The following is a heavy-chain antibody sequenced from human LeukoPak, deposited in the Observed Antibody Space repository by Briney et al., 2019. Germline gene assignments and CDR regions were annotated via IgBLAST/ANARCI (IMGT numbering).Heavy chain of an antibody. D-gene: IGHD4-17*01. V-gene: IGHV4-59*01. CDR3: ARDADYGDYLDAFDI. CDR1: GGSISIYY. CDR2: IYYSGST. J-gene: IGHJ3*02. Sequence: SSETLSLTCTVSGGSISIYYWSWIRQPPGKGLEWIGYIYYSGSTNYNPSLKSRVTISVDTSKNQFSLKLSSVTAADTAVYYCARDADYGDYLDAFDIWGQGTMVTVSS.